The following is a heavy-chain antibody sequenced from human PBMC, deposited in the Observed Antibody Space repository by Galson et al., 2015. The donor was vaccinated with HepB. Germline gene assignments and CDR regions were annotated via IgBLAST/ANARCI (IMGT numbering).Heavy chain of an antibody. D-gene: IGHD2-21*01. CDR3: ESESDTGDY. J-gene: IGHJ4*02. CDR1: GFTFSSYG. CDR2: ISYDGSNK. Sequence: SLRLSCAASGFTFSSYGMHWVRQAPGKGLEWVAVISYDGSNKYYADSVKGRFTISRDNSKNTLYLQMNSLRAEDTAVYYCESESDTGDYWGQGTLVTVSS. V-gene: IGHV3-30*03.